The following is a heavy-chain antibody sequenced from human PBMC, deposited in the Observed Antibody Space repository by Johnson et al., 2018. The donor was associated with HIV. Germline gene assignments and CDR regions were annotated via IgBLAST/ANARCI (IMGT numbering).Heavy chain of an antibody. CDR3: ARGGRIHDAFDI. D-gene: IGHD2/OR15-2a*01. CDR1: GFTFSSYA. CDR2: ISYDGSNK. V-gene: IGHV3-30-3*01. J-gene: IGHJ3*02. Sequence: QVQLVESGGGVVQPGRSLRLSCAASGFTFSSYAMHWVRQAPGKGLEWVAVISYDGSNKYYADSVKGRFTISRDNSKNTRYLQMSSRRAEDTAVYYCARGGRIHDAFDIWGQGTMVTVSS.